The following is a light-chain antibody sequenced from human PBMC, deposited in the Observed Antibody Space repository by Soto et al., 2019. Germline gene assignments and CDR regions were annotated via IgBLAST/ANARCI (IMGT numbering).Light chain of an antibody. J-gene: IGKJ4*01. Sequence: DIQMTQSPSSLSASVGDRVTITCQASQDISNYLNWYQQKPGKAPKLRIYDASNLETGVQSRFSGSGAGTDFTFTSGSLPPEALATSYCQQSTFGGGTKVEI. CDR2: DAS. CDR3: QQST. CDR1: QDISNY. V-gene: IGKV1-33*01.